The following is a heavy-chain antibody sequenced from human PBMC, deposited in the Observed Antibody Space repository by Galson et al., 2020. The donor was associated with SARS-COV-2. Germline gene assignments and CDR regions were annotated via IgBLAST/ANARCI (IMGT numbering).Heavy chain of an antibody. CDR1: GFTFSNYN. CDR3: AKETDSYDSSDFDY. CDR2: ISYEEKKK. J-gene: IGHJ4*02. D-gene: IGHD3-22*01. Sequence: GESLKISCAASGFTFSNYNLHWVRQAPGKGLEWVAIISYEEKKKYNVDSVKGRLTISRDNSKNTLYLQMNSLTAEDTAVYYCAKETDSYDSSDFDYWGQGTLVTVSS. V-gene: IGHV3-30*18.